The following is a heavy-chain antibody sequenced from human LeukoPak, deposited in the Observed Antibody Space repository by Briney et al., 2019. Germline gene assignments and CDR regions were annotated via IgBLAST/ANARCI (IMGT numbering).Heavy chain of an antibody. J-gene: IGHJ4*02. CDR3: SRDPYDSSGYPMGY. CDR2: ISYDASNK. D-gene: IGHD3-22*01. Sequence: AGGSLRLSCAASGFTFRSYAVHWVRQAPGKGLEWVAGISYDASNKYYADSVKGRFTISRDNSKNTLSLQINSLRAEDTAVYYCSRDPYDSSGYPMGYWGQGTLVTVSS. CDR1: GFTFRSYA. V-gene: IGHV3-30-3*01.